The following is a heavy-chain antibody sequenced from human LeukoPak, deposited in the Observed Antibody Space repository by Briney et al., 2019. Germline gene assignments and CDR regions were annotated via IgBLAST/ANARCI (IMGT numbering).Heavy chain of an antibody. D-gene: IGHD4-17*01. Sequence: GGSLRLSCAASGFTFSSYGMHWVRQAPGKGLEWVAVIWYDGSNKYYADSVKGRFTISRDNSKNTLYLQMNSLRAEDTAVYYCARAEPDYGDYEFYYYYGMDVWGQGTTVTVSS. J-gene: IGHJ6*02. CDR3: ARAEPDYGDYEFYYYYGMDV. V-gene: IGHV3-33*01. CDR2: IWYDGSNK. CDR1: GFTFSSYG.